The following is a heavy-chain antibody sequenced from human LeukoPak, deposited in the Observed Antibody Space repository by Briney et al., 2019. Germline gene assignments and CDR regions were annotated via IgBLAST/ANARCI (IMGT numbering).Heavy chain of an antibody. J-gene: IGHJ4*02. Sequence: GGSLRLSCAASGFTFSRYSMSWVRQAPGRGLQWVSVIYVDGSTYYADSVKGRITISRDNSRNTLYLQMNSLRAEDTAVYYCARDLATRQRTGLYDSWGQGALVTVSS. CDR2: IYVDGST. D-gene: IGHD3-16*02. V-gene: IGHV3-66*01. CDR3: ARDLATRQRTGLYDS. CDR1: GFTFSRYS.